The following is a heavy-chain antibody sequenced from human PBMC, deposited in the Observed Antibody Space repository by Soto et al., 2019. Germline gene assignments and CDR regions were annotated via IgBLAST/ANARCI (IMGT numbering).Heavy chain of an antibody. CDR3: ARHPGGGSYYYYFDY. V-gene: IGHV1-69*06. J-gene: IGHJ4*02. Sequence: QVQLVQSGAEVKKPGSSVKVACKASGGTFSSYAISWVRQAPGLGLEWMGGIIPIFGTANYAQKFQGRVTITADKSTSTAYMELSSLRSEDTAVYYCARHPGGGSYYYYFDYWGQGTLVTVSS. D-gene: IGHD1-26*01. CDR2: IIPIFGTA. CDR1: GGTFSSYA.